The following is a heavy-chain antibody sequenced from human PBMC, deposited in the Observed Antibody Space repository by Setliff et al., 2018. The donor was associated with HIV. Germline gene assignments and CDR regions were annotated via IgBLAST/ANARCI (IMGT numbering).Heavy chain of an antibody. D-gene: IGHD6-13*01. Sequence: GGSLRLSCAASGFGFSSYSMNWVRQAPGKGLEWVSSIDRGHNYMYYADSVKGRFTISRDDSKNTLYLRMNSLRAEDTAVYYCANSHLGTDRSRWYYFDYWGQGTPVTVSS. CDR3: ANSHLGTDRSRWYYFDY. J-gene: IGHJ4*02. CDR2: IDRGHNYM. V-gene: IGHV3-21*04. CDR1: GFGFSSYS.